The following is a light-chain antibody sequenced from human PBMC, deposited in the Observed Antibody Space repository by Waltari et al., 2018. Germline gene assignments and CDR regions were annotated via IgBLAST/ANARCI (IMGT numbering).Light chain of an antibody. CDR1: QGVRVY. CDR3: QQRHNWPLT. CDR2: DTS. V-gene: IGKV3-11*01. Sequence: EIVLTQSPATLSLSPGERATLSCRASQGVRVYLPWYQQKPGQAPRLLIYDTSNRASGTPDRFSGSGSGTDFSLSISSLEPEDFAVYYCQQRHNWPLTFGGGTKVEIK. J-gene: IGKJ4*01.